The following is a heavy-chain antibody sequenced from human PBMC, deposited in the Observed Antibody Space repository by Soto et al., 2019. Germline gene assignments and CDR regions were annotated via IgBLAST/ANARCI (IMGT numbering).Heavy chain of an antibody. CDR3: ARVGGLAYCGGDCYYDY. V-gene: IGHV1-69*01. J-gene: IGHJ4*02. Sequence: QVQLVQSGAEVKKPGSSVKVSCKASGGTFSSYAISWVRQAPGQGLEWMGGIIPIFGTANHAQKFQGRVTITADESTSTAYMELSSLRSEDTAVYYCARVGGLAYCGGDCYYDYWGQGTLVTVSS. CDR2: IIPIFGTA. CDR1: GGTFSSYA. D-gene: IGHD2-21*02.